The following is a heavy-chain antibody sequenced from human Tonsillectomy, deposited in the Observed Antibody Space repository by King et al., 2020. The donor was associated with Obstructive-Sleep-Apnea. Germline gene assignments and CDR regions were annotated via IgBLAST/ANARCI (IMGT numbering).Heavy chain of an antibody. V-gene: IGHV4-39*07. J-gene: IGHJ4*02. CDR2: IYYSGST. CDR3: ARHRREGYYYDSSGYFDY. D-gene: IGHD3-22*01. Sequence: PLQESGPGLVKPSETLSLTCTVSGGSISSSSYYWGWIRQPPGKGLEWIGSIYYSGSTYYNPSLKSRVTISVDTSKNQFSLKLSSVTAADTAVYYCARHRREGYYYDSSGYFDYWGQGTLVTVSS. CDR1: GGSISSSSYY.